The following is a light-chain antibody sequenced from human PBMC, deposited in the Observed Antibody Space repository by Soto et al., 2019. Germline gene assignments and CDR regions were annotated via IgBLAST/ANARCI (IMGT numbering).Light chain of an antibody. Sequence: EIVMTQSPDTLSVSPGERATLSCRASQSISNNLAWYQQKPGQPPRLLIYDASTRATGIPARFSGSQSGTEFTLTISSLLSEDFAVYSCQQYNNWPLTFGGGTKVDIK. V-gene: IGKV3D-15*01. J-gene: IGKJ4*01. CDR2: DAS. CDR3: QQYNNWPLT. CDR1: QSISNN.